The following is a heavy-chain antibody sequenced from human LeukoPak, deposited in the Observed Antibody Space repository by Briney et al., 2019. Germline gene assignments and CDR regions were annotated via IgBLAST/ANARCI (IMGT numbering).Heavy chain of an antibody. D-gene: IGHD6-13*01. CDR3: VKGPLVRLDY. CDR1: GFTFSSYA. V-gene: IGHV3-23*01. J-gene: IGHJ4*02. Sequence: GWSLRLSCAAAGFTFSSYAMNWVRQAPGKGLEWVSAINGGGGSTYYADSVKGRFTISRDNSKNTLFLQMNSLRAEDTAIYYCVKGPLVRLDYWGQGTLVTVSS. CDR2: INGGGGST.